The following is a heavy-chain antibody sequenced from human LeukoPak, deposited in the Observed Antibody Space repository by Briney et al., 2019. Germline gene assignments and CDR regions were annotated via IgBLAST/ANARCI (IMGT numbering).Heavy chain of an antibody. CDR3: VREASGGAKGVSGTFDI. Sequence: GGSLSLSCAASGFNLSKYWMSWVRQAPGKGLEGVANIKQDGSENYYVDSVKGRFTISRDNAKNSLYLQMNRLRAEDTAVYHCVREASGGAKGVSGTFDIWGQGTLVTVSS. CDR2: IKQDGSEN. J-gene: IGHJ3*02. D-gene: IGHD4/OR15-4a*01. V-gene: IGHV3-7*01. CDR1: GFNLSKYW.